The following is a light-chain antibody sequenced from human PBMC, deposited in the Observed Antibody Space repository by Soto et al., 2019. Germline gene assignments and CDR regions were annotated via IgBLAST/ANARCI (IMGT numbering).Light chain of an antibody. CDR3: QQYYSYAFT. Sequence: AIRMTQSPSSFSASTGDRVTITCRASQGISSYLAGYQQKPGKAPKLLIYAASTLQSGVPSRFSGSGSGTDFTLTISCLESEDFATYYCQQYYSYAFTFGPGTKVDIK. V-gene: IGKV1-8*01. CDR2: AAS. CDR1: QGISSY. J-gene: IGKJ3*01.